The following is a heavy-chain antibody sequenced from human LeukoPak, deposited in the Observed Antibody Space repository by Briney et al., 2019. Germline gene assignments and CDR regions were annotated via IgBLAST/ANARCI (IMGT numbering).Heavy chain of an antibody. CDR2: ISYAGRKK. J-gene: IGHJ4*02. D-gene: IGHD3-10*01. CDR1: GFTFSRSG. Sequence: PGRSLRLSCAASGFTFSRSGIHWVRQAPGKGLEWVAVISYAGRKKYYGDSVKGRFTISRDNSKNTLYLQMNSLRAEDTAVYYCAKELIYGSGSYFDYWGQGTLVTVSS. V-gene: IGHV3-30*18. CDR3: AKELIYGSGSYFDY.